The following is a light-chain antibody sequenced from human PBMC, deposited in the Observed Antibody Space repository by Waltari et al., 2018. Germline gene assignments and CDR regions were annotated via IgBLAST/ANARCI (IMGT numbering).Light chain of an antibody. CDR2: YDS. J-gene: IGLJ3*02. V-gene: IGLV3-21*01. CDR1: NIGTNS. Sequence: SYVLTQPLSVSVAPGQTARITCGGNNIGTNSLLWFQQTPGQAPVPVIYYDSDRPSGIPERISGSKSGNTATLTISRVEAGDEADFYCQVWDSSTDHWVFGGGTKLTVL. CDR3: QVWDSSTDHWV.